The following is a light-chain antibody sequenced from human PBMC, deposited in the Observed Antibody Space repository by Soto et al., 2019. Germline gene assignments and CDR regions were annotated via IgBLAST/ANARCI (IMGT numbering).Light chain of an antibody. V-gene: IGKV3-20*01. CDR1: QSVSSSY. CDR2: GAS. J-gene: IGKJ4*01. CDR3: QQYGSSPLT. Sequence: EIVLTQSPGTLSLSTGERATLFCRASQSVSSSYLAWYQQKPGQAPRLLIYGASSRATGIPDRFSGSGSGTDFTLTISRLEPEDFAVYYCQQYGSSPLTFGGGTKVEIK.